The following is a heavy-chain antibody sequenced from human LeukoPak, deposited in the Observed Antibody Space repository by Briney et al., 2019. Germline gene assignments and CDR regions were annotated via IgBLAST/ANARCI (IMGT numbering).Heavy chain of an antibody. CDR3: ASPLTQLVDAFDI. CDR2: ISSSGSTI. J-gene: IGHJ3*02. CDR1: GFTFSDYY. Sequence: GGSLRLSCAASGFTFSDYYMSWIRQAPGKGLEWVSYISSSGSTIYYADSVKGRFTISRDNAKNSLYLQVNSLRAEDTAVYYCASPLTQLVDAFDIWGQGTMVTVSS. D-gene: IGHD6-6*01. V-gene: IGHV3-11*04.